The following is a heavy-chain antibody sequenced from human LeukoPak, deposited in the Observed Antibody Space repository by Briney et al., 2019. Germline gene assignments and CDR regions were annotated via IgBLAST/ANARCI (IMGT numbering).Heavy chain of an antibody. D-gene: IGHD1-26*01. Sequence: GGSLRLSCAASGFTFSGYWMHWVRHAPGKGLVWVSCIKSDGSFTSIADSAKGRFTISRDNAKNTVYLQMNSLRAEDTAVYYCVRDNRSYNFDYWGQGTLVTASS. CDR3: VRDNRSYNFDY. CDR2: IKSDGSFT. J-gene: IGHJ4*02. CDR1: GFTFSGYW. V-gene: IGHV3-74*01.